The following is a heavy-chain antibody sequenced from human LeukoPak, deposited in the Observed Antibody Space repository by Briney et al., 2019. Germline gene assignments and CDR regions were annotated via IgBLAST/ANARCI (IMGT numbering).Heavy chain of an antibody. CDR1: GGPLSSSSYF. CDR3: ARLSVLEIVGDPDY. J-gene: IGHJ4*02. Sequence: SETLSLTCAVSGGPLSSSSYFWAWIRQPPGKGLEWIGSVYYDGTTSYSPSLRSRITISVDTSKKQFSLHLNSVTAADTAVYFCARLSVLEIVGDPDYWGQGALVTVSS. D-gene: IGHD1-26*01. CDR2: VYYDGTT. V-gene: IGHV4-39*01.